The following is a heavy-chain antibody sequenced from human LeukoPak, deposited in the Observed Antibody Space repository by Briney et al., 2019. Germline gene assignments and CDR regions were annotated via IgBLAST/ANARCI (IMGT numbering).Heavy chain of an antibody. Sequence: ASVKVSCKASGYTFTVYFLHWMRQAPGQGLELLGWINPHSGDTKYEQKFQGRVTMTRDTSITTAYMQLNSLTSDDTALYYCARAYYYDISGPISAFDLWGQGQWSPSLQ. CDR1: GYTFTVYF. CDR2: INPHSGDT. V-gene: IGHV1-2*02. D-gene: IGHD3-22*01. CDR3: ARAYYYDISGPISAFDL. J-gene: IGHJ3*01.